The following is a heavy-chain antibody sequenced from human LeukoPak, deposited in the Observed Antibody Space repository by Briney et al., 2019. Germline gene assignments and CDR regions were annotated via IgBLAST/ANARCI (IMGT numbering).Heavy chain of an antibody. D-gene: IGHD3-22*01. J-gene: IGHJ4*02. V-gene: IGHV3-9*01. CDR3: AKDLNYYDSSGYFDY. CDR2: ISSNSGGI. CDR1: GFTFDDYA. Sequence: GRSLRLSCAASGFTFDDYAMHWVRQAPGKGLEWVSGISSNSGGIGYADSVKGRFTISRDNAKNSLYLQMNSLRAEDTALYYCAKDLNYYDSSGYFDYWGQGTLVTVSS.